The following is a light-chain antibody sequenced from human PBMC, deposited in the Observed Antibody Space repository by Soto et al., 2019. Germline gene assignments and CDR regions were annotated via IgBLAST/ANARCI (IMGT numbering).Light chain of an antibody. V-gene: IGKV1-5*01. CDR3: QQYDGN. CDR1: QSISTW. Sequence: DIQMTQSPSTLSASVGDRVIITCRASQSISTWLAWYQQKPGEGPKLLIYSASTLQSGVLSRFSGSCSGTGFTLTISGLQTDDFATYYCQQYDGNFGGGTRVEIK. J-gene: IGKJ4*01. CDR2: SAS.